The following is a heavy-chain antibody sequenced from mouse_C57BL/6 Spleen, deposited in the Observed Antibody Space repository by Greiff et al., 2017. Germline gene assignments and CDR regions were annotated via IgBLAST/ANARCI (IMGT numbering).Heavy chain of an antibody. CDR2: IHPNSGST. D-gene: IGHD1-1*01. Sequence: QVQLQQPRAELVKPGASVKLSCKASGYTFTSYWMHWVKQRPGQGLEWIGMIHPNSGSTNYNEKFKSKATLTVDKSSSTAYMQLSSLTSEDSAVYYCARGGITTVVAHWYFDVWGTGTTVTVSS. CDR1: GYTFTSYW. V-gene: IGHV1-64*01. CDR3: ARGGITTVVAHWYFDV. J-gene: IGHJ1*03.